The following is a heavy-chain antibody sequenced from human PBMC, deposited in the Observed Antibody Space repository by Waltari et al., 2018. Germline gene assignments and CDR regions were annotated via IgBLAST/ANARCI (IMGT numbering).Heavy chain of an antibody. CDR1: GLTFGNFA. Sequence: QVQLTDSGGGVVQPGVARRLSWPLSGLTFGNFANTWVRQTPARGLEWVAFSRFDGTTAYYADSVTGRFTVSRDNSENRGYLQMNSLRPEDTGVYHCVKDGDYNLPAYDAFDIWGPGTMVSVSS. J-gene: IGHJ3*02. V-gene: IGHV3-30*02. CDR2: SRFDGTTA. CDR3: VKDGDYNLPAYDAFDI. D-gene: IGHD4-17*01.